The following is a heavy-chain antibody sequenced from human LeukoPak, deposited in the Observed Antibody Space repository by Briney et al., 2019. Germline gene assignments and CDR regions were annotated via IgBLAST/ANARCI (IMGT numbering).Heavy chain of an antibody. CDR2: IVVGSGNT. J-gene: IGHJ4*02. D-gene: IGHD6-19*01. CDR1: GLTFTSSA. Sequence: SVKVSCKASGLTFTSSAMQWVRQARGQRLEWIGWIVVGSGNTNYAQKFQERVTITRDMSTSTAYMELSSLRSEDTAVYYCAAVWGSSGWYYFDYWGQGTLVTVSS. V-gene: IGHV1-58*02. CDR3: AAVWGSSGWYYFDY.